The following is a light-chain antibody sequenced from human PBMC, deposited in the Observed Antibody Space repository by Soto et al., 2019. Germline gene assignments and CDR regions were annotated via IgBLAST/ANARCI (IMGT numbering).Light chain of an antibody. CDR3: QTWGTGILV. CDR1: SGHSSYA. V-gene: IGLV4-69*01. J-gene: IGLJ2*01. Sequence: QLVLTQSPSASASLGASVKLTCTLSSGHSSYAIAWHQQQPEKGPRYLMKLNSDGRHSKGDGIPDRFSGSSSGTERYLTISSLQSGDEADYYCQTWGTGILVFGGGTKLTVL. CDR2: LNSDGRH.